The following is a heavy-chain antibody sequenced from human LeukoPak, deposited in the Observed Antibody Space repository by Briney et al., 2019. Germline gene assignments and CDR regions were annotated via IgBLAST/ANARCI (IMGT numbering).Heavy chain of an antibody. V-gene: IGHV3-23*01. Sequence: PGGSLRLSCAASGFTFSSYAMSWVRQAPGKGLEWVSAISGSGGSTYYADSVKGRFTISRDNSKNTLYLQMNSLRAEDTAVYYCAKGSLLWFGELRVYWGQGTLVTVSS. CDR2: ISGSGGST. CDR1: GFTFSSYA. D-gene: IGHD3-10*01. J-gene: IGHJ4*02. CDR3: AKGSLLWFGELRVY.